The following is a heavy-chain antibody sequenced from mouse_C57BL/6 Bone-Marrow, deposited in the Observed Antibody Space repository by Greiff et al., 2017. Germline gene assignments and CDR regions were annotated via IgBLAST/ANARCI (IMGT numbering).Heavy chain of an antibody. Sequence: VQLQQSGPVLVKPGASVKMSCKASGYTFTDYYMNWVKQSHGKSLEWIGVINPYNGGTSYNQKFKGKATLTVDKSSSTAYMELNSLTSEDSAVYCCARKGDGNWYFDVWGTGTTVTVSS. D-gene: IGHD2-1*01. CDR2: INPYNGGT. V-gene: IGHV1-19*01. CDR1: GYTFTDYY. J-gene: IGHJ1*03. CDR3: ARKGDGNWYFDV.